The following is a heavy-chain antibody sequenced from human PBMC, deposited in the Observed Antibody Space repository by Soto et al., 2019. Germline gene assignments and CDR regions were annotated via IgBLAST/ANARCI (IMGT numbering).Heavy chain of an antibody. V-gene: IGHV1-69*06. CDR3: ARGRAYYYDSSGSTFDP. Sequence: ASVKVACKASGGTFSSYAISWVRQAPGHGHEWMGGIIPIFGPANYAQKFQGRVTITADKSTSTAYMELSSLRSEDTAVYYCARGRAYYYDSSGSTFDPWGQGTLVPVFS. CDR1: GGTFSSYA. CDR2: IIPIFGPA. D-gene: IGHD3-22*01. J-gene: IGHJ5*02.